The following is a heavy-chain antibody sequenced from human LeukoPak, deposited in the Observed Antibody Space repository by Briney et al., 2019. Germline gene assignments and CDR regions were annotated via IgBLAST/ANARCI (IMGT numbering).Heavy chain of an antibody. J-gene: IGHJ4*02. V-gene: IGHV3-30*04. CDR2: ISYDGSNK. D-gene: IGHD6-25*01. CDR3: ARGGPAPFDY. CDR1: GFTFSSYA. Sequence: GGSLRLSCAASGFTFSSYAIHWVRQAPGKGLEWVAVISYDGSNKYYADSVKGRFTISRDNSKNTLYLQMNSLRAEDTAVYYCARGGPAPFDYWGQGTLVTVSS.